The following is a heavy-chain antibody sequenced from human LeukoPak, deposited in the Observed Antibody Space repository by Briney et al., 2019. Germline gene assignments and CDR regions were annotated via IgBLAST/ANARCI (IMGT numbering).Heavy chain of an antibody. CDR2: IDISGGST. CDR1: GFTFSSHA. CDR3: AGLSGTYRPFDY. Sequence: GGSLRLSCAASGFTFSSHAMCWVRQAPGKGLEWVSSIDISGGSTYYADSVQGRFTISRDNSKNTLSLQMNGLRAEDTAIYYCAGLSGTYRPFDYWGHGTLVTVSS. V-gene: IGHV3-23*01. D-gene: IGHD1-26*01. J-gene: IGHJ4*01.